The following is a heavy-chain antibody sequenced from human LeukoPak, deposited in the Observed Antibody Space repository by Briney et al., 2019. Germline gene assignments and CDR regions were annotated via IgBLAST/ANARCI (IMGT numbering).Heavy chain of an antibody. Sequence: GGSLRLSCAASGFTFSIYEMNWVRQAPGKGLEWVSYISGSSRTIFYADSVKGRFTTSRDNTKNSLYLQMNSLGAEDTAVYRCARDSVAVAGSDAFDLWAQGTMVSVSS. V-gene: IGHV3-48*03. CDR3: ARDSVAVAGSDAFDL. J-gene: IGHJ3*01. D-gene: IGHD6-19*01. CDR2: ISGSSRTI. CDR1: GFTFSIYE.